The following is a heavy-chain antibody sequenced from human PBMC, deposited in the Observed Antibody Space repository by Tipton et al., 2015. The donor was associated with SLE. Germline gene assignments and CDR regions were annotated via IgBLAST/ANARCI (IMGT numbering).Heavy chain of an antibody. Sequence: SLRLSCAASGFTFSSYGMHWVRQAPGKGLEWVAFIRYVGTNTLYADSVKGRFTISRDNSKNMLYLEMSSLRAEDTAIYYWAKERELAVEYYLGYWGQGTLVTVSS. CDR2: IRYVGTNT. J-gene: IGHJ4*02. CDR3: AKERELAVEYYLGY. D-gene: IGHD2-15*01. CDR1: GFTFSSYG. V-gene: IGHV3-30*02.